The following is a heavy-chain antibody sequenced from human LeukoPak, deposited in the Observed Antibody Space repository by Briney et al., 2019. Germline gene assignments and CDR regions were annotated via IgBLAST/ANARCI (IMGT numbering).Heavy chain of an antibody. D-gene: IGHD2-2*01. Sequence: GGSLRLSCAASGFTVSSNYMSWVRQAPGKGLEWVSVIYSGGSTYYADSVKGRFTISRDNSKNTLYLQMNSLRAEDTAVYYCASYLFPAGYYYYYGMDVWGQGTTVTVSS. CDR2: IYSGGST. CDR3: ASYLFPAGYYYYYGMDV. J-gene: IGHJ6*02. CDR1: GFTVSSNY. V-gene: IGHV3-53*01.